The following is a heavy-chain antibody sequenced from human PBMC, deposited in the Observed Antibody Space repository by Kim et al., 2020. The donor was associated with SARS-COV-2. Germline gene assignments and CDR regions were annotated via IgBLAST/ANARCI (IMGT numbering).Heavy chain of an antibody. V-gene: IGHV3-30*18. Sequence: GGSLRLSCAASGFTFSSYGMHWVRQAPGKGLEWVAVISYDGSNKYYADSVKGRFTISRDNSKNTLYLQMNSLRAEDTAVYYCAKGFPDPFDYWGQGTLVTVSS. D-gene: IGHD3-3*01. J-gene: IGHJ4*02. CDR1: GFTFSSYG. CDR2: ISYDGSNK. CDR3: AKGFPDPFDY.